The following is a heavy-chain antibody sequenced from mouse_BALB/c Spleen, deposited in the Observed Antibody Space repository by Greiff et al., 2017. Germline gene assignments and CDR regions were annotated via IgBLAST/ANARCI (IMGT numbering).Heavy chain of an antibody. V-gene: IGHV5-4*02. D-gene: IGHD1-2*01. CDR3: AREGDGKGEDY. CDR2: ISDGGSYT. CDR1: GFTFSDYY. J-gene: IGHJ2*01. Sequence: EVHLVESGGGLVKPGGSLKLSCAASGFTFSDYYMYWVRQTPEKRLEWVATISDGGSYTYYPDSVKGRFTISRDNAKNNLYLQMSSLKSEDTAMYYCAREGDGKGEDYWGQGTNLTVSS.